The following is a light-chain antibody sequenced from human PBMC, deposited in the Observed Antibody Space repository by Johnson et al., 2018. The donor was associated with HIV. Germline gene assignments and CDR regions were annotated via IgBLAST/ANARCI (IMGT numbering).Light chain of an antibody. CDR3: GKWDSRLRNV. Sequence: QSVLTQPPSVSAAPGQKVTISCSGSSSNIGNNYVSWYQQVPGAAPKLLIYDNNKRPSGIPDRFSGSKSGTSATLGITGLQTGDESDYYCGKWDSRLRNVFGTGTKVTVL. CDR1: SSNIGNNY. CDR2: DNN. V-gene: IGLV1-51*01. J-gene: IGLJ1*01.